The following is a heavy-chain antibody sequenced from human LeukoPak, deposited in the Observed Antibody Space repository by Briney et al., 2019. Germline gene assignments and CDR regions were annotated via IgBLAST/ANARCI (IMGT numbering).Heavy chain of an antibody. CDR2: IRYDGSNK. J-gene: IGHJ4*02. D-gene: IGHD6-6*01. CDR3: AKEASSSYAHDY. Sequence: GSLRLSCAASGFTFSSYGMHWVRQAPGKGLEWVAFIRYDGSNKYYADSVKGRFTISRDNSRNTLYLQMNSLRAEDTAVYYCAKEASSSYAHDYWGQGTLVTVSS. V-gene: IGHV3-30*02. CDR1: GFTFSSYG.